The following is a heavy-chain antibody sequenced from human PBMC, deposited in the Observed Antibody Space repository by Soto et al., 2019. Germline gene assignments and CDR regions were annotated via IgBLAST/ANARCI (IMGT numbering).Heavy chain of an antibody. J-gene: IGHJ6*02. CDR2: MYYSENT. CDR3: ARLNGYCISTNCHGYYGMDV. Sequence: SETLSLTCTVSGGSVSSSSYSWGWIRQPPGKGLEWIGTMYYSENTYYNPSLMSRVTISVDTSKNQFSLKLSSVTAADTAVYYCARLNGYCISTNCHGYYGMDVWGQGTTVTVSS. CDR1: GGSVSSSSYS. D-gene: IGHD2-2*01. V-gene: IGHV4-39*01.